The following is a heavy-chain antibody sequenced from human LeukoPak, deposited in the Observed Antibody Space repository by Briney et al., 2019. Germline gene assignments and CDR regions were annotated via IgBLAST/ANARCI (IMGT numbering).Heavy chain of an antibody. V-gene: IGHV1-18*01. D-gene: IGHD3-22*01. CDR2: ISAYNGNT. Sequence: GASVKVSCTASGYTFTSYGISWVRQAPGQGLEWMGWISAYNGNTNYAQKLQGRVTMTTDTSTSTAYMELRSLRSDDTAVYYCARVWDYYDSSGQGYWGQGTLVTVSS. CDR3: ARVWDYYDSSGQGY. J-gene: IGHJ4*02. CDR1: GYTFTSYG.